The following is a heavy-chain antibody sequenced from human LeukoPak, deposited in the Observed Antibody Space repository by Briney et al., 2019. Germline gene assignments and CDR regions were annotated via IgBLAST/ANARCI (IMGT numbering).Heavy chain of an antibody. V-gene: IGHV3-23*01. D-gene: IGHD5-18*01. CDR1: GFTFSTYD. CDR3: AKGGYFSYDM. J-gene: IGHJ3*02. Sequence: GGSLRLSCAASGFTFSTYDMSWVRQTPRKGLEWVSAISGTHAGRQGTTYYADSVKGRFTISRDDSKNTLYLQMHSLRAEDTAIYFCAKGGYFSYDMWGQGTKVTVSP. CDR2: ISGTHAGRQGTT.